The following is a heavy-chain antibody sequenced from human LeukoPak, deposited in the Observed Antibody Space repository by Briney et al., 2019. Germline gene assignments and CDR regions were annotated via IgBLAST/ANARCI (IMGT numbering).Heavy chain of an antibody. CDR3: ARDGTGSSTSY. D-gene: IGHD6-6*01. Sequence: GGSLRLSCSASGFTFDDYGLSWVRQAPGKGLEWVSGINWNGGKTDYLDSVKCRFTISRDNAKNALYLQMNSLRVEDTAFYYCARDGTGSSTSYWGQGTLVTVSS. J-gene: IGHJ4*02. CDR1: GFTFDDYG. V-gene: IGHV3-20*04. CDR2: INWNGGKT.